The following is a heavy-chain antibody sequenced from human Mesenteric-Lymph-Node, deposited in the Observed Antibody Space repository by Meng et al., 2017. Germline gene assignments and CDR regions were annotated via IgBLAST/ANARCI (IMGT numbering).Heavy chain of an antibody. CDR3: ATGGGDFDN. CDR1: GASISNYW. V-gene: IGHV4-4*07. D-gene: IGHD3-10*01. CDR2: VYPSGST. Sequence: SQTLSPTCGVSGASISNYWWSCIRQPAGKGLEWIGRVYPSGSTSYNPSLNRRVTISLDTSKSQVSLKVASLTAADTAVYYCATGGGDFDNWGQGMLVTVSS. J-gene: IGHJ4*02.